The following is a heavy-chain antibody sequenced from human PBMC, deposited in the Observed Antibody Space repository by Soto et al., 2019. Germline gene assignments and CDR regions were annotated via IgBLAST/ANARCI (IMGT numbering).Heavy chain of an antibody. J-gene: IGHJ5*02. CDR2: IYHSGST. Sequence: QLQLQESGSGLVRPSQTLSLTCAVSGGSISSGGYSWNRIRQPPGKGLEWIGYIYHSGSTLYNPSLKSRVTISVDKSKNPFSLKLTSGTAADTAVYYCARDQLEGNWFDPWGQGTLVTVSS. D-gene: IGHD1-1*01. V-gene: IGHV4-30-2*01. CDR3: ARDQLEGNWFDP. CDR1: GGSISSGGYS.